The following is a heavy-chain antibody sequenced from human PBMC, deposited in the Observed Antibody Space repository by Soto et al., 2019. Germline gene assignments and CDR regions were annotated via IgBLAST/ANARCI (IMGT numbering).Heavy chain of an antibody. D-gene: IGHD2-2*01. J-gene: IGHJ4*02. CDR1: GFTFSGSA. CDR2: IRSKANSYAT. CDR3: TRRNCSSTSCHDY. Sequence: EVQLVASGGGLVQPGGSLKLSCAASGFTFSGSAMHWVRQASGKGLEWVGRIRSKANSYATAYAASVKGRFTISRDDSKNTAYLQMNSLKTEDTAVYYCTRRNCSSTSCHDYWGQGTLVTVSS. V-gene: IGHV3-73*02.